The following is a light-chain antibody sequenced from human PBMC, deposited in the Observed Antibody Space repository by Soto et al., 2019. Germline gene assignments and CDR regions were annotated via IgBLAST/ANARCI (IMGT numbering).Light chain of an antibody. V-gene: IGKV1-39*01. J-gene: IGKJ4*01. Sequence: DIQMTQSPSSLSASVGDRVTITCRASQSISVYLNWYQQKPGKAPKLLISAASRLQTGVPSTFSGSGSGTDFTLTISTLQPEDFATYYCQQSISAPLTFGGGTKVEIK. CDR3: QQSISAPLT. CDR2: AAS. CDR1: QSISVY.